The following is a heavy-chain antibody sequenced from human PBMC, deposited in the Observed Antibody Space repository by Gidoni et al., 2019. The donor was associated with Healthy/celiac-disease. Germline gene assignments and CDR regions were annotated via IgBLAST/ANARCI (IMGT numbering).Heavy chain of an antibody. CDR1: GFTVSINY. V-gene: IGHV3-53*02. Sequence: EVQLVETGGGLIQPGGSLRLSCAASGFTVSINYMSWVRQAPGKGLEWVSGIYSGGSTYYADSVKGRFTISRDNSKNTLYLQMNSLRAEDTAVYYCARDNSGSYFDYWGQGTLVTVSS. J-gene: IGHJ4*02. CDR2: IYSGGST. D-gene: IGHD1-26*01. CDR3: ARDNSGSYFDY.